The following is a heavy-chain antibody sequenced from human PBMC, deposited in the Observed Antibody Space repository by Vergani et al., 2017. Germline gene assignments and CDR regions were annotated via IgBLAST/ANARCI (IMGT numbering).Heavy chain of an antibody. J-gene: IGHJ5*02. CDR2: IYPADSDT. D-gene: IGHD1-1*01. CDR3: ARHTTYTAS. CDR1: EYSFGNYW. V-gene: IGHV5-51*01. Sequence: EVELVQSGPEMRKPGESLKISCKGSEYSFGNYWIGWVRQMPGKGLEWMGIIYPADSDTRYSPSFQGQVTISADKSISTAFLQWDSLKASDTALYYCARHTTYTASWGQGPLVTVSS.